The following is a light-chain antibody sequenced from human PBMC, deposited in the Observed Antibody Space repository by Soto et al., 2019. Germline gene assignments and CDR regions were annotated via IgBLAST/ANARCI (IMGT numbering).Light chain of an antibody. CDR1: SSNIGAGYD. Sequence: QSVLTQPPSVSGAPGQRVTICCTGSSSNIGAGYDVHWYQQLPGTAPKLLIYGNSNRPSGVPDRFSGSKSGTSASLAITGLQAEDEADYYCQSYDSSLSGYVVFGGGTKVTVL. CDR2: GNS. CDR3: QSYDSSLSGYVV. J-gene: IGLJ2*01. V-gene: IGLV1-40*01.